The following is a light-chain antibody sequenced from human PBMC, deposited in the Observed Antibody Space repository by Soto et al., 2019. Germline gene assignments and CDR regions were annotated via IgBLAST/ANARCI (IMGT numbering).Light chain of an antibody. CDR3: SSFSSTTTYV. Sequence: QSVLAQPASVSGSPGQSITTSCTGTSSDVGTYNYVSWYQHHPGEAPKLIIYEVSYRPSGVSNRFSGSKSGSTASLTISGLQAEDESDYYCSSFSSTTTYVFGTGTKVT. J-gene: IGLJ1*01. V-gene: IGLV2-14*01. CDR1: SSDVGTYNY. CDR2: EVS.